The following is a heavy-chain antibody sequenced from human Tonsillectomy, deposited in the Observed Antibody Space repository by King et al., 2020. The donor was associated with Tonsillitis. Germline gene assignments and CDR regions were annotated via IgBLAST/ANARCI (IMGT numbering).Heavy chain of an antibody. CDR3: ARPYCSGERCYQRNDAFDL. Sequence: VQLVESGGGLVKPGGSLRLSCAASGFTLSTYAMTWFRQAPGKGLEWVSSINSVGSPIYYAKSLRGRFTISRDNAKNSLYLEMNSLRTEDAALYSCARPYCSGERCYQRNDAFDLWGLGTMVTVSS. J-gene: IGHJ3*01. CDR2: INSVGSPI. CDR1: GFTLSTYA. V-gene: IGHV3-21*01. D-gene: IGHD2-15*01.